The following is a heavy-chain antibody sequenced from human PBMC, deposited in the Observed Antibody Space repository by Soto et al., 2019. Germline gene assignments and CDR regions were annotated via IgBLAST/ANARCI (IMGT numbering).Heavy chain of an antibody. CDR1: GFTVSSNY. CDR3: ARNTPTRSLDYDSYGMDV. Sequence: GGSLRLSWAASGFTVSSNYMSWVRQAPGKGLEWVSVIYSGGSTYYADSVKGRFTISRDNSKNTLYLQMNSLRAEDTAVYYCARNTPTRSLDYDSYGMDVWGQGTTVTVSS. D-gene: IGHD3-3*01. J-gene: IGHJ6*02. CDR2: IYSGGST. V-gene: IGHV3-53*01.